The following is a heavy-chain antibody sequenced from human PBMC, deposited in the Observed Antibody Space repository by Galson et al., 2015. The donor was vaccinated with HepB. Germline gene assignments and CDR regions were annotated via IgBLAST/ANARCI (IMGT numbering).Heavy chain of an antibody. V-gene: IGHV3-23*01. CDR2: ISGSGGST. D-gene: IGHD6-19*01. J-gene: IGHJ4*02. CDR3: AKVTGIAVAGNYFDY. Sequence: SLRLSCAASGFTFSSYAMSWVRQAPGKGLEWVSAISGSGGSTYYADSVKGRFTISRDNSKNTLYLQMNSLRAEDTAVYYCAKVTGIAVAGNYFDYWGQGTLVTVSS. CDR1: GFTFSSYA.